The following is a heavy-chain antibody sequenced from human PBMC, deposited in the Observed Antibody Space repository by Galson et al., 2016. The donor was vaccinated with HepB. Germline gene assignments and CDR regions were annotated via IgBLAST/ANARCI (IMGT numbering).Heavy chain of an antibody. CDR2: IYHNGST. CDR3: ARGFGILVAFDI. V-gene: IGHV4-30-2*01. J-gene: IGHJ3*02. Sequence: TLSLTCGVSGGSISGGGHSWSWIRQPPGKGLEWIGYIYHNGSTYYNPSLKSRVTLSVDRPKSLFSLKLSSVTAADTAVYYCARGFGILVAFDIWVHGTVVTVSS. CDR1: GGSISGGGHS. D-gene: IGHD1-14*01.